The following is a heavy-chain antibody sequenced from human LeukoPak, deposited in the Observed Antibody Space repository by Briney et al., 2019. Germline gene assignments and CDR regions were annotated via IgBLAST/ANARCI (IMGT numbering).Heavy chain of an antibody. Sequence: GGSLRLSCAASGFAFSSYGMHWVRQAPGKGLEWVAVISFDGSNKYYADSVKGRFTISRDNSTNALYLQMNSLRPEDTAVYYCAKDDEGGSGEYYNYYYYYGMDVWGQGTTVTVSS. J-gene: IGHJ6*02. CDR1: GFAFSSYG. D-gene: IGHD3-10*01. V-gene: IGHV3-30*18. CDR2: ISFDGSNK. CDR3: AKDDEGGSGEYYNYYYYYGMDV.